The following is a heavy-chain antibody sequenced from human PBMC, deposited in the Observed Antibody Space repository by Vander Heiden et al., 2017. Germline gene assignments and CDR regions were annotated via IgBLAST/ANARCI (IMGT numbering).Heavy chain of an antibody. CDR3: ARVAGSPPVVVTAIRAGDAFDI. Sequence: QVHLQQWGAGLLKPSETLSLTCAVYGGSFSCYYWSWIRQPPGKGLEWIGEINHSGSTNYNPSLKSRVTISVDTSKNQFSLKLSSVTAADTAVYYCARVAGSPPVVVTAIRAGDAFDIWGQGTMVTVSS. V-gene: IGHV4-34*01. CDR1: GGSFSCYY. D-gene: IGHD2-21*02. CDR2: INHSGST. J-gene: IGHJ3*02.